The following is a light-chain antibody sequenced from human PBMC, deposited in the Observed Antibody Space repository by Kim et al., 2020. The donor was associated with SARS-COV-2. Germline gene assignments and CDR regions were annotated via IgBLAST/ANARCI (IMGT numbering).Light chain of an antibody. Sequence: GQSVTISCTGTSSDVGGYKDVSWYQQNPGKAPKLMIYEVTKRPSGVPDRFSGSRSGNTASLTVSGLQAEDEADYYCISYAGSNIFVFGTGTKVTVL. CDR2: EVT. CDR3: ISYAGSNIFV. J-gene: IGLJ1*01. V-gene: IGLV2-8*01. CDR1: SSDVGGYKD.